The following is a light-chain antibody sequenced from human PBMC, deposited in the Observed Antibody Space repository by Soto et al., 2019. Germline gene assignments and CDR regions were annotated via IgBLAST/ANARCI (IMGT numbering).Light chain of an antibody. CDR3: QQYNNWLGT. CDR1: QSVSSN. J-gene: IGKJ1*01. V-gene: IGKV3-15*01. CDR2: GAS. Sequence: EIVMTQSPATLSVSPGERATLSRRASQSVSSNLAWYQQKPGQAPRLLIYGASTRATGIPARFSGSGSGTEFTLTISSLQSEEFAVYYCQQYNNWLGTFGQGTKVEIK.